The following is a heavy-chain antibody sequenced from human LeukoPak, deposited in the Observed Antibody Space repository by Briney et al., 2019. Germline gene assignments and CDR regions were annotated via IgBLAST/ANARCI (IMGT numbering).Heavy chain of an antibody. CDR3: AKDWGHCSSPRCYPPYGMDV. D-gene: IGHD2-2*01. CDR1: GFTFSSYA. Sequence: GGSLRLSCAASGFTFSSYAMSWVRQAPGKGLERVSAISDSAASTYYADSVKGRFTISRDNSKNTLYLQMNSLRADDTAVYYCAKDWGHCSSPRCYPPYGMDVWGQGTTVTVSS. CDR2: ISDSAAST. J-gene: IGHJ6*02. V-gene: IGHV3-23*01.